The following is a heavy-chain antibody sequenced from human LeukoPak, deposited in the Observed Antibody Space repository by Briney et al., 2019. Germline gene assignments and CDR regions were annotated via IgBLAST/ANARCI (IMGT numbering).Heavy chain of an antibody. V-gene: IGHV3-7*01. Sequence: TGGSLRLSCAASGFTFSSYWMSWVRQAPGKGLEWVANIKQDGSEKYYVDSVKGRFTISRDNAKNSLYLQMNGLRAEDTAVYYCAREHLDEVFAFDYWGQGTLVTVSS. J-gene: IGHJ4*02. CDR3: AREHLDEVFAFDY. CDR1: GFTFSSYW. D-gene: IGHD1-14*01. CDR2: IKQDGSEK.